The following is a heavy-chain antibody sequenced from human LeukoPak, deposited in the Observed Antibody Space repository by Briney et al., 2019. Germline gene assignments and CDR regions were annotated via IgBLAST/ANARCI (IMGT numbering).Heavy chain of an antibody. CDR1: GGSISSSSYY. J-gene: IGHJ4*02. V-gene: IGHV4-39*02. D-gene: IGHD1-26*01. Sequence: SETLSLTCTVSGGSISSSSYYWGWIRQPPGKGLDWIGNIYYSGSTYYNPSLKSRVTISVDTSKNQFSLKLSSVTAADTAVYYCAREVGATALGYWGQGTLVTVSS. CDR2: IYYSGST. CDR3: AREVGATALGY.